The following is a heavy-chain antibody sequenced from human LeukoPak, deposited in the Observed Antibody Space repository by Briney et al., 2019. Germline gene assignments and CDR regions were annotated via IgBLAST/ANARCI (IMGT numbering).Heavy chain of an antibody. D-gene: IGHD2-2*01. Sequence: SETLSLTCTVSGGSISTYYWSWIRQPPGKGLEWMGYIYYSGSTNYNPSLKSRVTISVDTSKNQFSLKLSSVTAADTAVYYCARGLPAAYTRGAFDIWGQGTMVTVSS. CDR3: ARGLPAAYTRGAFDI. V-gene: IGHV4-59*01. CDR2: IYYSGST. J-gene: IGHJ3*02. CDR1: GGSISTYY.